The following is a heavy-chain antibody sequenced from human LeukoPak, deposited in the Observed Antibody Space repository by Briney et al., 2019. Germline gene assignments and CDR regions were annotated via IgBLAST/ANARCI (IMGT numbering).Heavy chain of an antibody. CDR1: GFTFSDYG. J-gene: IGHJ4*02. Sequence: GGSLRLSCAVSGFTFSDYGMHWVRQAPGKGLEWVAFIRHDGSKKFYADSVKGRFTISRDNSQNTLYLQVDSLRVDDTAVYYCARGPYGDYVDYWGQGTLVTVSS. V-gene: IGHV3-30*02. D-gene: IGHD4-17*01. CDR3: ARGPYGDYVDY. CDR2: IRHDGSKK.